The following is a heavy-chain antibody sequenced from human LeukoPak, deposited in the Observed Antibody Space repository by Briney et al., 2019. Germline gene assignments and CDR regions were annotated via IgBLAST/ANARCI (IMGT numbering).Heavy chain of an antibody. J-gene: IGHJ5*02. Sequence: PSETLSLTCAVYGGSFSGYYWSWIRQPPGKGLEWIGEINHSGSTNYNPSLKSRVTISVDTSKNQFSLKLSSVTAADTAVYYCAKLAGSSLAWGQGTLVTVSS. CDR2: INHSGST. CDR1: GGSFSGYY. CDR3: AKLAGSSLA. D-gene: IGHD3-10*01. V-gene: IGHV4-34*01.